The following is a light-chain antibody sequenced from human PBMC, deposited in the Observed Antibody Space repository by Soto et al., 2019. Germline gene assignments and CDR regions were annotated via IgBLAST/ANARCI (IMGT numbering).Light chain of an antibody. Sequence: EIVLTQSPASLSLSPGDRATLSCRANQSVSNSLAWYQQTPCQPPRLIIFDASNRATGIPPRFSGSGSGTDFTLTISRLEPEDFAVYYCQQYGSSRTWTFGQGTKVDIK. CDR1: QSVSNS. V-gene: IGKV3-20*01. CDR3: QQYGSSRTWT. J-gene: IGKJ1*01. CDR2: DAS.